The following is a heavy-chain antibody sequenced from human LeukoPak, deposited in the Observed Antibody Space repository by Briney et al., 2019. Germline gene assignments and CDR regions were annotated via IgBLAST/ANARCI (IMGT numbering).Heavy chain of an antibody. D-gene: IGHD6-19*01. CDR2: IIPIFGTT. Sequence: SVKVSCKASGGTFSSYAINWVGQAPGQGLEWMGGIIPIFGTTNYAQKFQGRVTITADRSTSTAYMELSSLRSEDTAVYYCARTLSIAVDGTFYYYYMDVWGKGTTVTVSS. J-gene: IGHJ6*03. CDR3: ARTLSIAVDGTFYYYYMDV. CDR1: GGTFSSYA. V-gene: IGHV1-69*06.